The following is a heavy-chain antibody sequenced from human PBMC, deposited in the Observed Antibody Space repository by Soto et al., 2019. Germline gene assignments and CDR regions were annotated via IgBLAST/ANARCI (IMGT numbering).Heavy chain of an antibody. J-gene: IGHJ5*02. D-gene: IGHD3-22*01. CDR2: ISGSGGST. Sequence: AGGSLRLSCAASGFTFSSYAMSWVRQAPGKGLEWVSAISGSGGSTYYADSVKGRFTISRDNSKNTLYLQMNSLRAEDTAVYYWAKDQMTTDYYDSSGYDWFDPWGQGTLVTVSS. CDR1: GFTFSSYA. CDR3: AKDQMTTDYYDSSGYDWFDP. V-gene: IGHV3-23*01.